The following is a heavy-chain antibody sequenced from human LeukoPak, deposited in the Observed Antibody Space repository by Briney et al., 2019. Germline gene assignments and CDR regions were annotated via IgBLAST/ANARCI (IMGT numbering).Heavy chain of an antibody. V-gene: IGHV3-21*06. D-gene: IGHD3-16*02. CDR3: ARANPPGISFFDY. CDR2: ISGSSGSI. Sequence: GGSLRLSCAASGFTFDDYGMSWVRQAPGKGLEWVSSISGSSGSIYYADSVKERFTISRDNAENSLYLQMNSLRAEDTAVYYCARANPPGISFFDYWGQGALVTVSS. CDR1: GFTFDDYG. J-gene: IGHJ4*02.